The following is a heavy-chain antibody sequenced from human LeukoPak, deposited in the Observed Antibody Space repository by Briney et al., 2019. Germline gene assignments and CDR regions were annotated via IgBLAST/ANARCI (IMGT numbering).Heavy chain of an antibody. V-gene: IGHV3-21*01. CDR1: GFTFSSYG. J-gene: IGHJ6*03. Sequence: GGSLRLSCAASGFTFSSYGMSWVRQAPGKGLEWVSSITSTSSYIYYADSAKGRFTISRDNAKNSLYLQMNSLRAEDTALYFCARDPYSGNYGNYYYYYMDVWGKGTTVTISS. CDR2: ITSTSSYI. D-gene: IGHD1-26*01. CDR3: ARDPYSGNYGNYYYYYMDV.